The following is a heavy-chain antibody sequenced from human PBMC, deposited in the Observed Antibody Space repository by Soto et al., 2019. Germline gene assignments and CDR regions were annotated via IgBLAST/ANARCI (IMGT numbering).Heavy chain of an antibody. J-gene: IGHJ3*02. CDR3: ATNDFWSGYHAFDI. Sequence: GGSLRLSCAASGFTFSSYSMNWVRQAPGKGLEWVSSISSSSSYIYYADSVKGRFTISRDNAKNSLYLQMNSLRAEDTAVYYCATNDFWSGYHAFDIWGQGTMVTVSS. V-gene: IGHV3-21*01. CDR1: GFTFSSYS. CDR2: ISSSSSYI. D-gene: IGHD3-3*01.